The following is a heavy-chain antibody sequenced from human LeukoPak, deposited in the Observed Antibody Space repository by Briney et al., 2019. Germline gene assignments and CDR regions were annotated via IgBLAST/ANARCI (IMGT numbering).Heavy chain of an antibody. CDR1: GGNFNSFA. CDR3: ARENRHNWNSDLELYWLDS. CDR2: IIPIFGTP. J-gene: IGHJ5*01. V-gene: IGHV1-69*06. D-gene: IGHD1-1*01. Sequence: SVKVSCKASGGNFNSFAISWVRQAPGQGLEWMGGIIPIFGTPKYAQKFQGKLAITADRETNTVYMEVTGLTSDDTAVYYCARENRHNWNSDLELYWLDSWGQGTLVTVSS.